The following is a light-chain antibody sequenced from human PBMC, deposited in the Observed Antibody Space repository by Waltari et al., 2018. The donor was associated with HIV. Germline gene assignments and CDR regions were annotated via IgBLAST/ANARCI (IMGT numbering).Light chain of an antibody. CDR1: QSISSW. CDR2: KAS. J-gene: IGKJ2*02. CDR3: QYYNTYSRT. Sequence: DIQMTQSTSTLSASVGDRVTITCRASQSISSWLAWYQMKPGKAPKILIYKASSLESGVSSRFSGSGSGTEFTLTISSLQPDDFATYYCQYYNTYSRTFGQGTKVEL. V-gene: IGKV1-5*03.